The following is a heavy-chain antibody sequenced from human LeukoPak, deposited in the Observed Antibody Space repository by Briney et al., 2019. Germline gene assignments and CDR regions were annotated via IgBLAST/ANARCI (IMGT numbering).Heavy chain of an antibody. Sequence: GGSLRLSCAASGFTFSSYAMHWVRQAPGKGLEWVAVISYDGSNKYCADSVKGRFTISRDNSKNTLYLQMNSLRAEDTAVYYCARENAFDIWGQGTMVTVSS. CDR2: ISYDGSNK. J-gene: IGHJ3*02. CDR1: GFTFSSYA. V-gene: IGHV3-30-3*01. CDR3: ARENAFDI.